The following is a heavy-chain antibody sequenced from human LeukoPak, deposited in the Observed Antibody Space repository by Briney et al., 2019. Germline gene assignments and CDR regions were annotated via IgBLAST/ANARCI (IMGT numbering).Heavy chain of an antibody. CDR3: ARGRRGYYDSSGYPTLGAFDI. V-gene: IGHV4-31*11. Sequence: PSETLSLTCAFYGGSFSGYYWSWIRQHPGKGLEWIGYIYYSGSTYYNPSLKSRVTISVDTSKNQFSLKLSSVTAADTAVYYCARGRRGYYDSSGYPTLGAFDIWGQGTMVTVSS. CDR2: IYYSGST. J-gene: IGHJ3*02. CDR1: GGSFSGYY. D-gene: IGHD3-22*01.